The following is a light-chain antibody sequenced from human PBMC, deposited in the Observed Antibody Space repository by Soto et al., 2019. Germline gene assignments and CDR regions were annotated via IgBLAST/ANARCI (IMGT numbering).Light chain of an antibody. Sequence: EIVMTQSPATLSVTPGERATLSCRASQSVGSNSAWYQQKPGQAPRLLIYDASTRATGIPARFSGSGSGTEFTLTISSLQSEDFAVYYCQQYNNWLLLTFGGGTKVEIK. CDR3: QQYNNWLLLT. J-gene: IGKJ4*01. CDR1: QSVGSN. CDR2: DAS. V-gene: IGKV3-15*01.